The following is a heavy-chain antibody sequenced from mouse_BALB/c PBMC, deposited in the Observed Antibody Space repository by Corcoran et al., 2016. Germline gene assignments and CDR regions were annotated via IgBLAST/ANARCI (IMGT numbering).Heavy chain of an antibody. J-gene: IGHJ1*01. D-gene: IGHD4-1*01. CDR1: GFNIKDTY. Sequence: EVQLQQSGAELVKPGASVKLSCTASGFNIKDTYIHWVKQRPEQGLEWIGRIDPANGNTKYDPKFQGKATITADTSSNTAYPQLSSLTSEDTAVYYCANWDWYFDVWGAGTTVTVSS. V-gene: IGHV14-3*02. CDR3: ANWDWYFDV. CDR2: IDPANGNT.